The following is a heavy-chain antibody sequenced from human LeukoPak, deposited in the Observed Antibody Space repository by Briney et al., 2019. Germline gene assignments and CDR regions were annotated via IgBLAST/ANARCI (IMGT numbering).Heavy chain of an antibody. CDR1: GGSVSGNY. D-gene: IGHD3-10*01. V-gene: IGHV4-59*02. Sequence: KPSETLSLTCTVSGGSVSGNYWSWIRQPPGKGLEWIGNIFYSGSTYYSPSLKSRVTISLDTSRNQFSLKLNSVTAADTAVYYCAKSNGYGLVDIWGQGTMVTVSS. J-gene: IGHJ3*02. CDR2: IFYSGST. CDR3: AKSNGYGLVDI.